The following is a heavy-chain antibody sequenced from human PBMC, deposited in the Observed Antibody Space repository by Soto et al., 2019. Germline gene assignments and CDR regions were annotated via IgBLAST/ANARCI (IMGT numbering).Heavy chain of an antibody. Sequence: GGSLRLSCAASGFTFSSYAMHWVRQAPGKGLEWVAVISYDGSNKYYADSVKGRFTISRDNSKNTLYLQMNSLRAEDTAVYYCARGPLHGGWGAFGYWGQGTLVTVSS. CDR1: GFTFSSYA. CDR2: ISYDGSNK. V-gene: IGHV3-30-3*01. J-gene: IGHJ4*02. CDR3: ARGPLHGGWGAFGY. D-gene: IGHD3-16*01.